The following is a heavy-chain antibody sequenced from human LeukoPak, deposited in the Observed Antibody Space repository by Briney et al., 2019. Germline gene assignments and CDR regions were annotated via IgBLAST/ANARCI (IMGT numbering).Heavy chain of an antibody. D-gene: IGHD6-6*01. CDR1: GFTFSSYS. V-gene: IGHV3-48*04. CDR3: ARLGSSSRGRDFDY. J-gene: IGHJ4*02. Sequence: GGSLRLSCAASGFTFSSYSMNWVRQAPGKGLEWVSYISSSSSTIYYADSVKGRFTISRDNAKNSLYLQMNSLRAEDTAVYYCARLGSSSRGRDFDYWGQGTLVTVSS. CDR2: ISSSSSTI.